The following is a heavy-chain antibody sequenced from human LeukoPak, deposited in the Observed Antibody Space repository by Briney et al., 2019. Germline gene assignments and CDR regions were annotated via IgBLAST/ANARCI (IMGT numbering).Heavy chain of an antibody. J-gene: IGHJ3*02. V-gene: IGHV4-30-2*01. CDR2: IYHSGST. CDR3: ARTTFTPYQLLLWGAFDI. CDR1: GGSISSGGYY. Sequence: PSETLSLTCTVSGGSISSGGYYWSWIRRPPGKGLEWIGYIYHSGSTYYNPSLKSRVTISVDRSKNQFSLKLSSVTAADTAVYYCARTTFTPYQLLLWGAFDIWGQGTMVTVSS. D-gene: IGHD2-2*01.